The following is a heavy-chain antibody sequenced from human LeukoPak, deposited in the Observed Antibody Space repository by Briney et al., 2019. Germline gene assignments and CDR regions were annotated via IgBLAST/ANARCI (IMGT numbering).Heavy chain of an antibody. Sequence: LPGRSLRLSCAASGFTFSSYAMHWVRQAPGKGLEWVAVISYDGSNKYYADSVKGRFTISRDNSKNTLYLQMNSLRAEDTAVYYCARDQYCGGDCYRQNIDYWGQGTLVTVSS. CDR3: ARDQYCGGDCYRQNIDY. CDR1: GFTFSSYA. CDR2: ISYDGSNK. V-gene: IGHV3-30-3*01. D-gene: IGHD2-21*02. J-gene: IGHJ4*02.